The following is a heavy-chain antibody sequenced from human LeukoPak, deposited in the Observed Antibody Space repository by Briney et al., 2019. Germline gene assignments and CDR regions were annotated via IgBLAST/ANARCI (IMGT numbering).Heavy chain of an antibody. CDR3: ASTYDYVWGSFDY. CDR2: IRYDGSNK. V-gene: IGHV3-30*02. Sequence: PGGSLRLSCAASGFTFSSYWMSWVRQAPGKGLEWVAFIRYDGSNKYYADSVKGRFTISRDNSKNTLYLQMNSLRAEDTAVYYCASTYDYVWGSFDYWGQGTLVTVSS. D-gene: IGHD3-16*01. J-gene: IGHJ4*02. CDR1: GFTFSSYW.